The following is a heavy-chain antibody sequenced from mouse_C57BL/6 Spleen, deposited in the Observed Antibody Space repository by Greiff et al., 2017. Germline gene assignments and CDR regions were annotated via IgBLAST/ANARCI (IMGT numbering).Heavy chain of an antibody. D-gene: IGHD3-3*01. CDR3: AKNGKGPDEGFAY. J-gene: IGHJ3*01. Sequence: QVQLKESGPGLVQPSQSLSITCTVSGFSLTSYGVHWVRQSPGKGLEWLGVIWRGGSTDYNAAFMSRLSITKDNSKSQVFFKMNSLQADDTAIYYCAKNGKGPDEGFAYWGQGTLVTVSA. CDR2: IWRGGST. CDR1: GFSLTSYG. V-gene: IGHV2-5*01.